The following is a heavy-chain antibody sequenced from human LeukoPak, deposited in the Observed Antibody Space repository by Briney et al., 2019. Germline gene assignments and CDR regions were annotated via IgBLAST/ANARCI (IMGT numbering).Heavy chain of an antibody. D-gene: IGHD1-26*01. Sequence: GGSLRLSCAASGFTVSSNYMSWVRQAPGKGLEWVSVIYSGGSTYYADSVEGRFTISRDNSKNTLYLQMNSLRAEDTAVYYCARGYSGSYGLMYYFDYWGQGTLVTVSS. CDR1: GFTVSSNY. CDR2: IYSGGST. CDR3: ARGYSGSYGLMYYFDY. V-gene: IGHV3-66*01. J-gene: IGHJ4*02.